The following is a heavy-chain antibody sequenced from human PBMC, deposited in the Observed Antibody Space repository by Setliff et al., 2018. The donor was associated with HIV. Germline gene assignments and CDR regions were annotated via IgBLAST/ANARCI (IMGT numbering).Heavy chain of an antibody. CDR2: IYHSGST. Sequence: ETLSLTCAVSGGSISSSNWWSWVRQPPGKGLEWIGEIYHSGSTNYNPSLKSRVTISVDKSKNQFSLKLRSVTAADMAVYYCARTLIAAAGTFDYWGQGTLVTVSS. CDR1: GGSISSSNW. V-gene: IGHV4-4*02. CDR3: ARTLIAAAGTFDY. D-gene: IGHD6-13*01. J-gene: IGHJ4*02.